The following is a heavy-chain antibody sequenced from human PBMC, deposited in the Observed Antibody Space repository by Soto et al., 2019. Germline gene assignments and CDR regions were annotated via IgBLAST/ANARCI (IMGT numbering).Heavy chain of an antibody. CDR1: GFTFSSYG. V-gene: IGHV3-30*18. Sequence: GGSLRLSCAASGFTFSSYGMHWVRRAPGKGLEWVAVISYDGSNKYYADSVKGRFTISRDNSKNTLYLQMNSLRAEDTAVYYCAKCNGDIYYYYAMDVWGQGTTVTVSS. D-gene: IGHD2-8*01. CDR2: ISYDGSNK. J-gene: IGHJ6*02. CDR3: AKCNGDIYYYYAMDV.